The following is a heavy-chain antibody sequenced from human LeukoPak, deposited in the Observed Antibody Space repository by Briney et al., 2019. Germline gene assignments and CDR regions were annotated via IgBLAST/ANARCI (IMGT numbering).Heavy chain of an antibody. V-gene: IGHV3-33*01. Sequence: GGSLRLSCAASGFTFSSYGMPWVRQAPGKGLEWVALIWYDGSNKYYAESVKGRFTISRDSSKNTLYLQMNSLRAEDTAVYYCARKNAAASDYWGQGTLVTVSS. CDR1: GFTFSSYG. D-gene: IGHD6-13*01. CDR2: IWYDGSNK. CDR3: ARKNAAASDY. J-gene: IGHJ4*02.